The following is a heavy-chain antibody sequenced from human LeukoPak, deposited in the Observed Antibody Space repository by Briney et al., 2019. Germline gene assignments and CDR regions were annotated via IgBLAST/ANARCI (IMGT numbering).Heavy chain of an antibody. CDR2: ISSSGGST. Sequence: GGSLRLSCAVSGFTFSDYYMNWIRQAPGKGLEWLSYISSSGGSTNHADSVKGRFTISRDNAKNSLYLQMNSLRDEDTAVYYCARGSSGSKFDFWGQGTLVTVS. D-gene: IGHD1-26*01. J-gene: IGHJ4*02. CDR1: GFTFSDYY. CDR3: ARGSSGSKFDF. V-gene: IGHV3-11*06.